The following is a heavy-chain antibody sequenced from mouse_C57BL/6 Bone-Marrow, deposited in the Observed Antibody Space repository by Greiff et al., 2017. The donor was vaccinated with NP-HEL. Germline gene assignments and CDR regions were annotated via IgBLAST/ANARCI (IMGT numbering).Heavy chain of an antibody. Sequence: EVKLVESGEGLVKPGGSLKLSCAASGFTFSSYAMSWVRQTPEKRLEWVAYISSGGDYIYYADTVQGRFTISRDNARNTLYLQMSSLKSEDTAMYYSTREGGYYLPAMDYWGQGTSVTVSS. CDR3: TREGGYYLPAMDY. D-gene: IGHD2-3*01. J-gene: IGHJ4*01. V-gene: IGHV5-9-1*02. CDR1: GFTFSSYA. CDR2: ISSGGDYI.